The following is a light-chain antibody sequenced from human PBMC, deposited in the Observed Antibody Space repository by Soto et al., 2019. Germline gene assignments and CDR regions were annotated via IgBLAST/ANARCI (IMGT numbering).Light chain of an antibody. CDR3: QQYGSSPPKLT. J-gene: IGKJ4*01. V-gene: IGKV3-20*01. CDR1: QIVGSNY. CDR2: GAT. Sequence: EIVLRQSPGTLSLSPGERATLSCRASQIVGSNYLAGYQQKPGQAPRLLIYGATGRSTGIPDRFSGSGSGTDFTLTISRLEPEDFAVYYCQQYGSSPPKLTFGGGTKVEIK.